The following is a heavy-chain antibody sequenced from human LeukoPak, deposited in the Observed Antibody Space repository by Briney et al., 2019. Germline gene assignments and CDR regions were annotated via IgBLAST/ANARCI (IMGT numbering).Heavy chain of an antibody. J-gene: IGHJ6*02. CDR2: INPSGGST. CDR1: GYTFTSYY. Sequence: ASVKVSCTASGYTFTSYYMHWVRQAPGQGLEWMGIINPSGGSTSYAQKFQGRVTMTRDTSTSTVYMELSSLRSEDTAVYYCARELMVGSGAYYYGMDVWGQGTTVTVSS. D-gene: IGHD3-10*01. V-gene: IGHV1-46*01. CDR3: ARELMVGSGAYYYGMDV.